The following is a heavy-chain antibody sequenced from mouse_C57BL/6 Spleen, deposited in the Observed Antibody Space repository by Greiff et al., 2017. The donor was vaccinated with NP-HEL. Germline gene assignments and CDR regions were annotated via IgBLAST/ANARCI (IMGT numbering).Heavy chain of an antibody. CDR1: GYTFTSYW. CDR2: IDPSDSYT. V-gene: IGHV1-69*01. J-gene: IGHJ3*01. CDR3: ARSYGNLGAY. Sequence: VQLQQSGAELVMPGASVKLSCKASGYTFTSYWMHWVKQRPGQGLEWIGEIDPSDSYTNYNQKFKGKSTLTVDKSSSTAYMQLSSLTSEDSAVYYCARSYGNLGAYWGQGTLVTVSA. D-gene: IGHD2-1*01.